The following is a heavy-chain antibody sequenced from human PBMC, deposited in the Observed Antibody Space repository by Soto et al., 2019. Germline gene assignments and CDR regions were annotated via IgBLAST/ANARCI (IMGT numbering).Heavy chain of an antibody. CDR1: GFTFSSYS. V-gene: IGHV3-48*01. D-gene: IGHD4-17*01. CDR3: ARAPDRYGDWTYGDDAFDI. Sequence: GGSLRLSCAASGFTFSSYSMNWVRQAPGKGLEWVSYISSSSSTIYYADSVKGRFTISRDNAKNSLYLQMNSLRAEDTAVYYCARAPDRYGDWTYGDDAFDIWGQGTMVTVSS. CDR2: ISSSSSTI. J-gene: IGHJ3*02.